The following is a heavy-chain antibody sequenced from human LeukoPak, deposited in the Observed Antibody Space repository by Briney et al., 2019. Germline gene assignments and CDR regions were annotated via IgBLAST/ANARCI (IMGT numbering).Heavy chain of an antibody. Sequence: GASVKVSCMASGYTYTNFYMHWARQAPGQGLEWMGWLHPFSGVTNLAPKFYGRVTMTTDTSTGTAYLELSGLRFDDTAVYYCARMTHAGGASYSHFDRWGQGTLVTVSS. CDR1: GYTYTNFY. V-gene: IGHV1-2*02. J-gene: IGHJ4*02. CDR3: ARMTHAGGASYSHFDR. CDR2: LHPFSGVT. D-gene: IGHD3-16*01.